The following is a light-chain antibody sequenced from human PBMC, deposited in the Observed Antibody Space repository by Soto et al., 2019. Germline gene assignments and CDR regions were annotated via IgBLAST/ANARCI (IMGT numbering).Light chain of an antibody. J-gene: IGKJ5*01. CDR3: QQYNDYSPIT. CDR2: DAS. CDR1: QSISRW. V-gene: IGKV1-5*01. Sequence: DIQMTQSPSTLSASVDRVTITCRASQSISRWLAWYQQKPGKAPKLLIYDASSLESGVPSRFSGSGSGTEFTLTISSLQPDDFATYYCQQYNDYSPITFGQGTGLEIK.